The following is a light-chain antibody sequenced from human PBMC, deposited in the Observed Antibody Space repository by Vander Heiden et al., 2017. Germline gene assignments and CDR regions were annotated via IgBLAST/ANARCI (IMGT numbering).Light chain of an antibody. V-gene: IGKV4-1*01. CDR2: WAS. J-gene: IGKJ5*01. Sequence: DIVMTQSPDSLAVSLGERATINCKSSQSVLYSSNNKNYLAWYRQKPGQPPELLIYWASTRESRVPDRFSGSGSGTDFTLTISSLQAEDVAVYYCQQYYTTLTFGQGTRLEIK. CDR3: QQYYTTLT. CDR1: QSVLYSSNNKNY.